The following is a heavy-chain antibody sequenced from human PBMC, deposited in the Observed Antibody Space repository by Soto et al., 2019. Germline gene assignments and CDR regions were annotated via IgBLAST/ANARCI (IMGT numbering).Heavy chain of an antibody. CDR1: GYTFSSYY. D-gene: IGHD6-25*01. J-gene: IGHJ5*02. CDR3: ARDSGWFDP. CDR2: INPSGGSA. Sequence: RASVKVSFKASGYTFSSYYMHWLRQAPGQGLEWMGIINPSGGSATYAQKFQGRVTMTRDTSTSTVYMELSSLTSEDTAVYYCARDSGWFDPWGRGTLVTVS. V-gene: IGHV1-46*01.